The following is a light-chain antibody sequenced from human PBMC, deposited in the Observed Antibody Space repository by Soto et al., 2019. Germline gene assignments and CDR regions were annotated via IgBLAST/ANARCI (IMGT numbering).Light chain of an antibody. CDR1: SSDFGDDKY. CDR3: CSYAGSSTYV. V-gene: IGLV2-11*01. Sequence: QSALTQPRSVSGSPGRSVTISCTGTSSDFGDDKYVSWYQQHPGQAPKLVIYDVTKRPSGVSNRFSGSKSGNTASLTISGLQAEDEADYYCCSYAGSSTYVFGTGTKVTVL. CDR2: DVT. J-gene: IGLJ1*01.